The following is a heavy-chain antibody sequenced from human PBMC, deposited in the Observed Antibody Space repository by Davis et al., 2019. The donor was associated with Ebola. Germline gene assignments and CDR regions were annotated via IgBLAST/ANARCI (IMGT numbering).Heavy chain of an antibody. CDR3: ARRNWVDYDCWSGYYLFDP. D-gene: IGHD3-3*01. J-gene: IGHJ5*02. V-gene: IGHV1-8*01. CDR2: MNPNSGNT. Sequence: ASVKVSCKASGYTFTSYDINWVRQATGQGLEWMGWMNPNSGNTGYAQKFQGRVTMTRNTSISTAYMRLSSLRSEDPAVYYCARRNWVDYDCWSGYYLFDPWGQGTLVTVSS. CDR1: GYTFTSYD.